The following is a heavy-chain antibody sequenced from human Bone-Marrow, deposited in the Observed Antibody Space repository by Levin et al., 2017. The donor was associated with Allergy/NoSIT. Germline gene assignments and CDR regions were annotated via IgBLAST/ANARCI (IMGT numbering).Heavy chain of an antibody. CDR3: ARGGSLIVAHAIADYNAFDP. V-gene: IGHV1-46*01. Sequence: ASVKVSCKAFGYTFTNYYVHWVRQAPGQGLEWMGIINPIGGNTYYAQKFQDRVTMTRDTSTTTAYMQLSGLRSDDTAVYYCARGGSLIVAHAIADYNAFDPWGQGTLVTVSS. D-gene: IGHD5-12*01. CDR2: INPIGGNT. CDR1: GYTFTNYY. J-gene: IGHJ5*02.